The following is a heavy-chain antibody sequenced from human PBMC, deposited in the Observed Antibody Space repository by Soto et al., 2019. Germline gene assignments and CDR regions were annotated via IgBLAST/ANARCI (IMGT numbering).Heavy chain of an antibody. J-gene: IGHJ6*02. CDR3: ARDLYDFWSGYSYYYYYGIDV. D-gene: IGHD3-3*01. V-gene: IGHV1-18*01. CDR2: ISAYNGNT. CDR1: GYTFTSYG. Sequence: ASVKVSCKASGYTFTSYGISWVRQAPGQGLEWMGWISAYNGNTNYAQKLQGRVTMATDTSTSTAYMELRSLRSDDTAVYYCARDLYDFWSGYSYYYYYGIDVWGQGTTVTVSS.